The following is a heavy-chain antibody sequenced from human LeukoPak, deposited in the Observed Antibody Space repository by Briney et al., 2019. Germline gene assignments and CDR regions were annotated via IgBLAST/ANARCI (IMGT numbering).Heavy chain of an antibody. CDR1: GFSLSTSGVG. V-gene: IGHV2-5*01. CDR3: AHRGCSSTSCYTVDY. J-gene: IGHJ4*02. Sequence: SGPTLVNPTQTLTPTCTFSGFSLSTSGVGVGWIRQPPGKALEWLALIYWNDDKRYSPSLKSRLTITKDTSKNQLVLTMTNMDPVDTATYYCAHRGCSSTSCYTVDYWGQGTLVTVSS. D-gene: IGHD2-2*02. CDR2: IYWNDDK.